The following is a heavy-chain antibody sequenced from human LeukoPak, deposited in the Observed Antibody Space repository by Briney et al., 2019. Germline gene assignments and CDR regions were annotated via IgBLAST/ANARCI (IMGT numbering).Heavy chain of an antibody. D-gene: IGHD2-15*01. CDR2: IGAYNGDT. V-gene: IGHV1-18*04. J-gene: IGHJ4*02. Sequence: GAPVKVSCKPSGYTFTSFGISWVRQAPGQGLEWMGWIGAYNGDTNYAQKFQGRVTMTTDTSTSTAYMDLRSLRSDDTAVYYCTRDHCRGDNCPSFDYWGQGTLVTVSS. CDR1: GYTFTSFG. CDR3: TRDHCRGDNCPSFDY.